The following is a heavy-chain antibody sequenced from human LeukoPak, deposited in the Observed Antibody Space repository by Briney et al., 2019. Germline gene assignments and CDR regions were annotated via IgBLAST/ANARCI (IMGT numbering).Heavy chain of an antibody. J-gene: IGHJ4*02. CDR2: IFTDGGT. CDR3: TREPLP. CDR1: GGSVTGYY. Sequence: ASETLSLTCTVSGGSVTGYYWTWIRQPAGKGLEWIGRIFTDGGTSYNPSLKSRVTMSVDTSKNQLSLKLGSVTAADTAVYYCTREPLPWGQGILVTVSS. D-gene: IGHD1-26*01. V-gene: IGHV4-4*07.